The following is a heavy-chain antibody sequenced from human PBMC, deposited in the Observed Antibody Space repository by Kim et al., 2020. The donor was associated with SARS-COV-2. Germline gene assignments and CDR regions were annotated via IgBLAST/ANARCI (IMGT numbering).Heavy chain of an antibody. CDR1: GGSFSGYY. V-gene: IGHV4-34*01. CDR3: ARRLSNTSCWWSHSCDL. D-gene: IGHD3-16*01. J-gene: IGHJ2*01. CDR2: INHSGRT. Sequence: SETLSLTCAVYGGSFSGYYWSWIRQPPGKGLEWIGEINHSGRTNYNPSLKSRVTISVDTSKNQFSLKLTSVTAADAAVYFCARRLSNTSCWWSHSCDLWG.